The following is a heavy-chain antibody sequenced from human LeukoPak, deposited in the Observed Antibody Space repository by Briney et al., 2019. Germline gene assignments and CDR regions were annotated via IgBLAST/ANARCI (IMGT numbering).Heavy chain of an antibody. J-gene: IGHJ3*02. Sequence: PSETLSLTCAVYGGSFSGYYWSWIRQPPGKGLEWIGEINHSGSTNYNPSLKSRVTISVDTSKNQFSLKLSSVTAADTAVYYCARGSGSYYIWDAFDIWGQGKMVTVSS. V-gene: IGHV4-34*01. CDR2: INHSGST. CDR1: GGSFSGYY. D-gene: IGHD1-26*01. CDR3: ARGSGSYYIWDAFDI.